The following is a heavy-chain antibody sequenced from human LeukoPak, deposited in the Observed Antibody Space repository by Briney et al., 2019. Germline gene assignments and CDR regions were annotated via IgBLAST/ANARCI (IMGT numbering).Heavy chain of an antibody. CDR2: IKHDGSET. CDR1: GFPFNTYW. V-gene: IGHV3-7*01. D-gene: IGHD3-16*02. CDR3: ARNALTALDV. J-gene: IGHJ3*01. Sequence: PGGSLRLSCAASGFPFNTYWRTWVRQAPGEGLEWLVNIKHDGSETYYVDSVKGRFTISRDNAKNSLYLQMNSLSGDDTAVYYCARNALTALDVWGQGTMVTVSS.